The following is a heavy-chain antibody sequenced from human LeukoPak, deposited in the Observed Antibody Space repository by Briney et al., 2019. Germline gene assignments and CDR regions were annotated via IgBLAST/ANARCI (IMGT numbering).Heavy chain of an antibody. Sequence: SVKDSCEASGGTFSSYAISWVRQAPGQGLEWMGGIIPIFGTANYAQKFQGRVTITADKSTSTAYMELRSLRSDDTAVYYCARDGEGGDYSRSDYWGQGTLVTVSS. D-gene: IGHD4-17*01. CDR2: IIPIFGTA. CDR1: GGTFSSYA. CDR3: ARDGEGGDYSRSDY. J-gene: IGHJ4*02. V-gene: IGHV1-69*06.